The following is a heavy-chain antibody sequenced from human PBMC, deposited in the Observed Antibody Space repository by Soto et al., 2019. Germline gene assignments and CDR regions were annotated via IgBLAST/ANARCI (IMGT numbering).Heavy chain of an antibody. CDR3: ARAGGNSRNYYYGMDV. D-gene: IGHD2-21*02. V-gene: IGHV3-30-3*01. Sequence: HPGGSLRLSCAASGFTFSSYAMHWVRQAPGKGLEWVAVISYDGSNKYYADSVKGRFTISRDNSKNTLYLQMNSLRAEDTAVYYCARAGGNSRNYYYGMDVWGQGTTVTVSS. J-gene: IGHJ6*02. CDR2: ISYDGSNK. CDR1: GFTFSSYA.